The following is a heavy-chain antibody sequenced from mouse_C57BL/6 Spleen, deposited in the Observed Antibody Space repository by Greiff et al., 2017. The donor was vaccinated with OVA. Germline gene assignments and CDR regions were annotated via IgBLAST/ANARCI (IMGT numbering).Heavy chain of an antibody. Sequence: EVQLQQSVAELVRPGASVKLSCTASGFNIKNTYMHWVKQRPEQGLEWIGRIDPANGNTKYAPKFQGKATLTADTSSNTAYLQLSSLTSDDTAIYYCAPKSYYGSSYRYFDVWGTGTTVTVSS. CDR1: GFNIKNTY. J-gene: IGHJ1*03. D-gene: IGHD1-1*01. CDR2: IDPANGNT. V-gene: IGHV14-3*01. CDR3: APKSYYGSSYRYFDV.